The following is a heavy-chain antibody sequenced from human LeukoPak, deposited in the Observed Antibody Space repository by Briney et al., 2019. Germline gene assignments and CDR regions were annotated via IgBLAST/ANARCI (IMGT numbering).Heavy chain of an antibody. Sequence: PSETLSLTCTVSGGSISSYYWSWIRQPAGKGLEWIGRIYTSGSTNYNPSLKSRVTMSVDTSKNQFSLKLSSVTAADTAVYYCAREYYYDSSGCYDYWGQGTLVTDSS. CDR3: AREYYYDSSGCYDY. CDR2: IYTSGST. J-gene: IGHJ4*02. CDR1: GGSISSYY. D-gene: IGHD3-22*01. V-gene: IGHV4-4*07.